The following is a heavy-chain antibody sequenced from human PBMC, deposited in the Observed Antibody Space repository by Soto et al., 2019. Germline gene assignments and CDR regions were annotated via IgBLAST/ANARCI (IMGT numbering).Heavy chain of an antibody. J-gene: IGHJ4*02. CDR2: ISGSGTSI. D-gene: IGHD6-19*01. V-gene: IGHV3-48*02. CDR3: ASPAVADKHEFDY. CDR1: GFTLSSHG. Sequence: QPGGSLRLSCEASGFTLSSHGLNWVRQSPGKGLEWISYISGSGTSIYYADSVKGRFTVSRDNAKNSLYLQMNSLRDEDTAVYYCASPAVADKHEFDYWGQGTLVTVSS.